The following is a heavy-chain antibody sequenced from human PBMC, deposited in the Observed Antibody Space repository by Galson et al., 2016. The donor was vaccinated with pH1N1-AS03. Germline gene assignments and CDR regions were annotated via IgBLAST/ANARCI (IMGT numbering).Heavy chain of an antibody. CDR3: ARSGRDYYYDSSGYHEWYFDL. CDR2: ISSSNNYI. Sequence: SLRLSCAASGFNFRGYYMSWIRQAPGKGLEWVSSISSSNNYIYYEDSVKGRFTISRDNAENSLYLQMKSLRAEDTAVYYCARSGRDYYYDSSGYHEWYFDLWGRGTLVTVSS. D-gene: IGHD3-22*01. V-gene: IGHV3-11*06. CDR1: GFNFRGYY. J-gene: IGHJ2*01.